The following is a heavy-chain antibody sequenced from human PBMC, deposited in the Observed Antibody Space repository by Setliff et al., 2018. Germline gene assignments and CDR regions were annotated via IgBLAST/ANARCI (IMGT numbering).Heavy chain of an antibody. J-gene: IGHJ4*02. CDR2: ISVYNGKT. CDR3: ARQDNWNYVLRS. CDR1: GYTFTSYG. V-gene: IGHV1-18*01. D-gene: IGHD1-7*01. Sequence: ASVKVSCKASGYTFTSYGFSWVRQAPGQGLEWMGWISVYNGKTKYAQKFQGRVTMTRNTSISTAYMELSSLRSEDTAVYYCARQDNWNYVLRSWGQGTLVTVSS.